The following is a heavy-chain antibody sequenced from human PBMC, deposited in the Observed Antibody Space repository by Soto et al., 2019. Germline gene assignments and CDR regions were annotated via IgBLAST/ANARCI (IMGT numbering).Heavy chain of an antibody. J-gene: IGHJ4*02. D-gene: IGHD3-10*01. CDR2: IYYSGST. CDR3: ARLNARLLWFGESAY. CDR1: GGSISSSSYY. Sequence: QLQLQESGPGLVKPSETLSLTCTVSGGSISSSSYYWGWIRQPPGKGLEWIGSIYYSGSTYYNPSLKSRVTISVDTSKNQFSLKLSSVTAADTAVYYCARLNARLLWFGESAYWGQGTLVTVSS. V-gene: IGHV4-39*01.